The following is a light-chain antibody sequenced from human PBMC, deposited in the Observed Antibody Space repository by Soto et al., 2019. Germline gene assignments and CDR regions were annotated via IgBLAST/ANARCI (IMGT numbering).Light chain of an antibody. V-gene: IGKV1-5*01. CDR3: QQYNSYPWT. CDR1: QSISSW. CDR2: DAS. J-gene: IGKJ1*01. Sequence: DIQMTQSPSTLSAFVGDRVTITCRASQSISSWLAWYQQKPGKAPKLLIYDASSLESGVPSTFSGSGSGTEFTLTISSLQPDDFATYYCQQYNSYPWTLGQGTKVDIK.